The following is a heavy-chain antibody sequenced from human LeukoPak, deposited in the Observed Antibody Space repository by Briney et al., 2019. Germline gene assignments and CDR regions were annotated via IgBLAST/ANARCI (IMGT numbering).Heavy chain of an antibody. Sequence: SETLSLTCTVSGGSVSSNSYYWGWIRQPPGKGLEWIGSIYYSGSTYYNPSLKSRVTISVDTSKNQFSLKLSSVTAADTAVYYCACQNSVGSGTNYWGQGILVTVSS. V-gene: IGHV4-39*07. CDR3: ACQNSVGSGTNY. J-gene: IGHJ4*02. D-gene: IGHD5/OR15-5a*01. CDR2: IYYSGST. CDR1: GGSVSSNSYY.